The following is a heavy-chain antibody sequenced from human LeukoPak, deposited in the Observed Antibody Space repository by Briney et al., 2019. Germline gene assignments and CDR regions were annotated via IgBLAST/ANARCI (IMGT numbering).Heavy chain of an antibody. V-gene: IGHV3-74*01. CDR2: INSDGSST. CDR3: AREASSTSCLDY. CDR1: GFTFSSYW. J-gene: IGHJ4*02. Sequence: GGSLRLSCAASGFTFSSYWMHWVRQAPGKGLVRVSRINSDGSSTSYADSVKGRFTISRDNAKNTLYLQMNSLRAEDTAVYYCAREASSTSCLDYWGQGTLVTVSS. D-gene: IGHD2-2*01.